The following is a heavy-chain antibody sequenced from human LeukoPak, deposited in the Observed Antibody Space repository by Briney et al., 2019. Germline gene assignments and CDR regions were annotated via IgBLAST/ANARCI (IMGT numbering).Heavy chain of an antibody. D-gene: IGHD3-3*01. CDR3: ARAQTGKREWLYAFDI. J-gene: IGHJ3*02. CDR2: IYSDGST. V-gene: IGHV3-53*01. Sequence: GGSLRLSCAASGFTVSSNYMSWVRQAPGKGLEWVSVIYSDGSTYYADSVKGRFTISRDNSKNTLHLQMNSLRAEDTAVYYCARAQTGKREWLYAFDIRGLGTMVTVSS. CDR1: GFTVSSNY.